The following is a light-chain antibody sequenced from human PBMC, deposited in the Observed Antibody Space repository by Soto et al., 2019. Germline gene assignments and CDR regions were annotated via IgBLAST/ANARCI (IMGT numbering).Light chain of an antibody. CDR3: QQRSNWIT. J-gene: IGKJ5*01. CDR2: DAS. CDR1: QSVSSN. V-gene: IGKV3-11*01. Sequence: EVAMTQSPATLSVSPGERATLSCRASQSVSSNLAWYQQKPGQAPRLLIYDASHRATGIPARISGSGSGTDFTLTISSLEPEDFAVYYCQQRSNWITFGQGTRLEIK.